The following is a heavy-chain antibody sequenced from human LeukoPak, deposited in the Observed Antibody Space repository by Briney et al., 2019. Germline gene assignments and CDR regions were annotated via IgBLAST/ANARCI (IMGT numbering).Heavy chain of an antibody. V-gene: IGHV4-34*01. Sequence: SETLSLTCAVYGGSFSGYYWSWIRQPPGKGLEWIAEINHSGSTNYNPSLKSRVTISVDTSKNQFSLKLSSVTAADTAVYYCARGCYDFWSGYYSANWFDPWGQGTLVTVSS. CDR1: GGSFSGYY. J-gene: IGHJ5*02. D-gene: IGHD3-3*01. CDR2: INHSGST. CDR3: ARGCYDFWSGYYSANWFDP.